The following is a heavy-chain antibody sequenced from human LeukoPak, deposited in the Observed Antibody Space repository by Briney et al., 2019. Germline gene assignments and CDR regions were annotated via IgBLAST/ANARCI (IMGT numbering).Heavy chain of an antibody. J-gene: IGHJ4*02. CDR3: ARRGQLEYYFDY. Sequence: PGESLKTSCKGSGYSFTCYWIGWVRPLPGKGLELMGIIYPGDSDTRYSPSFQGQVTISADKSISTAYLQWSSLKASDTAMYYCARRGQLEYYFDYWGQGTLVTVSS. CDR2: IYPGDSDT. D-gene: IGHD2-2*01. CDR1: GYSFTCYW. V-gene: IGHV5-51*01.